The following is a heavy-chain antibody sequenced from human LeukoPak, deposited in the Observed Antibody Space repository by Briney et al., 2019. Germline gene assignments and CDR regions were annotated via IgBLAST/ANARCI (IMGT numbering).Heavy chain of an antibody. D-gene: IGHD1/OR15-1a*01. V-gene: IGHV3-43D*03. CDR1: GFTFDDYA. J-gene: IGHJ4*02. CDR3: ANKANRLYFDF. CDR2: ISWDGSTT. Sequence: GGSLRLSCAASGFTFDDYAMHWVRQAPGKGLEWISLISWDGSTTSYADSVKGRFTISRDNSKDSLYLQMSSLRAEDTALYYCANKANRLYFDFWGQGTLVTVSS.